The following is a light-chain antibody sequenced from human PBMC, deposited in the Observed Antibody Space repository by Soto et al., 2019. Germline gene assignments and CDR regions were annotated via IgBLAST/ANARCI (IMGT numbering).Light chain of an antibody. V-gene: IGLV1-51*01. CDR2: DDN. CDR1: SPNIGGNS. CDR3: GSWDSSLSAYV. Sequence: QSVLTQPPSEFAAPGQKLTISSSGSSPNIGGNSVSWYQQLPGTAPKLLIYDDNKRPSGIPDRFSGSKSGTSATLGITGFQTGDEADYYCGSWDSSLSAYVLGTGTKVTVL. J-gene: IGLJ1*01.